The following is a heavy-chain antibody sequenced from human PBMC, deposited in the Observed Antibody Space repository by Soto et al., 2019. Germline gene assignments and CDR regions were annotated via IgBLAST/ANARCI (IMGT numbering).Heavy chain of an antibody. J-gene: IGHJ6*02. V-gene: IGHV1-2*02. D-gene: IGHD2-2*02. CDR2: INPNSGGT. CDR3: ARSLTEGYCTITGCYTRPLYGMDV. Sequence: ASVKVSCKASGYTFSGYYIHWLRQAPGQGLEWMGWINPNSGGTNYAQKFQGRVTVTRGTPTSTAYMELSRLTSDDTAVYYCARSLTEGYCTITGCYTRPLYGMDVWGQGTTVTVSS. CDR1: GYTFSGYY.